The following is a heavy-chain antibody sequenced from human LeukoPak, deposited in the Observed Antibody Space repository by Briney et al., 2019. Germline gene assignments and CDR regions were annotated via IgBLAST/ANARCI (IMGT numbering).Heavy chain of an antibody. J-gene: IGHJ2*01. Sequence: GGSLRLSCAASGFSFRSHGMHWVRQAPGKGLEWVAVIWYDASDKYYADSVRGRFTVSRDNSKNTFHLQMNSLRVDDTAVYYCVRDIYSKYLDFWGRSTLVTVSS. CDR3: VRDIYSKYLDF. CDR1: GFSFRSHG. V-gene: IGHV3-33*01. CDR2: IWYDASDK. D-gene: IGHD3-10*01.